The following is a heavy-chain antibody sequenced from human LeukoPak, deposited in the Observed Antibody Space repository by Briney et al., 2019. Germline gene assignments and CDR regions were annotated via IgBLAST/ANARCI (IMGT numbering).Heavy chain of an antibody. J-gene: IGHJ3*01. CDR2: ISSNSYNV. Sequence: GGSLGLSCAGSGFSFSAYIMNWVRQAPGKGLEWVSSISSNSYNVYYADSVRGRFIISRDNARSSLFLQMNSLRAEDTAVYYCARWLVGALKPGAFDVWSQGTAVTVSS. V-gene: IGHV3-21*06. CDR3: ARWLVGALKPGAFDV. CDR1: GFSFSAYI. D-gene: IGHD1-26*01.